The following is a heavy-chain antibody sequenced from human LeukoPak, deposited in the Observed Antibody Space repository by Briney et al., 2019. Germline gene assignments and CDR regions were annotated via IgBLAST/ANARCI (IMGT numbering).Heavy chain of an antibody. CDR2: ISYDETNK. CDR1: GFTFSSYA. CDR3: ARGSNWFYYYYPMDV. Sequence: GGSLRLSCAASGFTFSSYAMHWVGQAPGGGLEWVAVISYDETNKYYPDSVKGRFTISRDNSKNTLYLQMNSLRPEDTAVYYCARGSNWFYYYYPMDVWGQGTTVTVSS. J-gene: IGHJ6*02. V-gene: IGHV3-30-3*01. D-gene: IGHD6-13*01.